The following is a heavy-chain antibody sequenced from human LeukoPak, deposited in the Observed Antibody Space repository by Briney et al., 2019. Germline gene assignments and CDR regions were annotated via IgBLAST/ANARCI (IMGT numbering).Heavy chain of an antibody. J-gene: IGHJ4*02. CDR3: AKGGVIIAAATPSFDY. D-gene: IGHD6-13*01. V-gene: IGHV3-30*02. Sequence: PGGSLRLSCAASGFTFSSYGMHWVSQDPGKGLEWVAFIRYDGSNKYYADSVKGRFTISRDNSKNTLYLQMNSLRAEDTAVYYCAKGGVIIAAATPSFDYWGQGTLVTVSS. CDR2: IRYDGSNK. CDR1: GFTFSSYG.